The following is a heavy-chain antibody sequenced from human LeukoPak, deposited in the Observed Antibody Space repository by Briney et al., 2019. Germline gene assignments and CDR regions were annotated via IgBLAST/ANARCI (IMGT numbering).Heavy chain of an antibody. J-gene: IGHJ6*03. V-gene: IGHV3-48*01. CDR1: GFTFSSYT. D-gene: IGHD6-25*01. CDR2: IGTSSTTI. CDR3: ARFAAGGSYYYYMDV. Sequence: PGGSLRLSCAASGFTFSSYTINWVRQPPGKGLEWVSNIGTSSTTIYYADSVKGRFTISRDNAKNSLYLQMNSLRADVTAVYYCARFAAGGSYYYYMDVWGKGTTVTVSS.